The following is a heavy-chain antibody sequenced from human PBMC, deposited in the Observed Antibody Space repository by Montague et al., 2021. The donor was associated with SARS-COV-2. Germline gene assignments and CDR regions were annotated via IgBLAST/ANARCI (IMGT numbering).Heavy chain of an antibody. CDR3: ARDDIVLQGVTKGMDV. D-gene: IGHD3-10*01. CDR1: GGSISSSNYY. CDR2: MYYSGST. J-gene: IGHJ6*02. V-gene: IGHV4-39*07. Sequence: SETLSLTCTVSGGSISSSNYYWGWIRQPPGKGPEWIGNMYYSGSTYYNPSLKSRVTISIGTSKNQFSLKLSSVTAADTAVYYCARDDIVLQGVTKGMDVWGQGTTVTVSS.